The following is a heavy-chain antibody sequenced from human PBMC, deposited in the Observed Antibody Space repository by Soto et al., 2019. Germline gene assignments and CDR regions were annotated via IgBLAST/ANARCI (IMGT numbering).Heavy chain of an antibody. V-gene: IGHV1-3*05. CDR3: AGNLGVWLVDG. CDR2: INAGNGNT. D-gene: IGHD2-8*01. CDR1: GYTFTNYA. J-gene: IGHJ6*02. Sequence: QVQLVQSGAEEKKPGASVKVSCKSSGYTFTNYAIHWVRQAPGQRLEWMAWINAGNGNTKYSQNFQGRVTITMDTSASPAYMEMSSLRSEETAVYYCAGNLGVWLVDGWGPGTTVTVSS.